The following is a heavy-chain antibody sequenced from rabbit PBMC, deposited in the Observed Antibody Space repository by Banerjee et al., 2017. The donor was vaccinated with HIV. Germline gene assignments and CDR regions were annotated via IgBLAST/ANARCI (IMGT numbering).Heavy chain of an antibody. D-gene: IGHD6-1*01. CDR2: IYGNT. Sequence: QEQLEESGGDLVKPGASLTLTCTTSGFSFSSGYSMCWVRQAPGKGLEWIACIYGNTYYASWAKGRFTISKTSSTTVTLQMTSLTAADTATYFCARDPYGIIGYGYGSDLWGPGTLVTVS. CDR1: GFSFSSGYS. V-gene: IGHV1S45*01. J-gene: IGHJ6*01. CDR3: ARDPYGIIGYGYGSDL.